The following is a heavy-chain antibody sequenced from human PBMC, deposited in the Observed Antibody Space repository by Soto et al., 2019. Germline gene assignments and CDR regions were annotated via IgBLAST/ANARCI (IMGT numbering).Heavy chain of an antibody. CDR3: ARDRYSYDSRAYQGVDWYFDP. Sequence: GGSLRLSCAASGFTFNNYGMHWVRQAPGKGLEWVAVIWYDGSHESYADSVKGRFTISRDNSKNTLYLQMNSLRAEDTAVYYCARDRYSYDSRAYQGVDWYFDPWGRGTLVTAPQ. D-gene: IGHD3-22*01. J-gene: IGHJ2*01. V-gene: IGHV3-33*01. CDR1: GFTFNNYG. CDR2: IWYDGSHE.